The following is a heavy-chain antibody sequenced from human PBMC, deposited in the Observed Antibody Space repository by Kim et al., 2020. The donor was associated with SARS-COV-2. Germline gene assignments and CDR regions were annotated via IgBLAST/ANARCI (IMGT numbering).Heavy chain of an antibody. CDR1: EFTFSSYW. J-gene: IGHJ5*02. Sequence: GGSLRLSCAAFEFTFSSYWMHWVRQVPGKGLVWVSRINPDGSSINYADSVKGRFTISRDNARRTLYLQMDSVRAEDTAVYYCARQYTTTSIGLFDPWGQGTLVTVSS. CDR2: INPDGSSI. D-gene: IGHD2-2*02. CDR3: ARQYTTTSIGLFDP. V-gene: IGHV3-74*01.